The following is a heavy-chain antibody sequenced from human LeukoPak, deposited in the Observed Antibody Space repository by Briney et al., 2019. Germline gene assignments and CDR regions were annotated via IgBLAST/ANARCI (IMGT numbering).Heavy chain of an antibody. CDR1: GGSISSSSYY. Sequence: SETLSLTCTVSGGSISSSSYYWGWIRQPPGKGLEWIGSIYYSGSTYYNPSLKGRVTISVDTSKNQFSLKLSSVTAADTAVYYCASGTPSYYDFWSGYNPFDYWGQGTLVTVSS. D-gene: IGHD3-3*01. CDR3: ASGTPSYYDFWSGYNPFDY. CDR2: IYYSGST. J-gene: IGHJ4*02. V-gene: IGHV4-39*01.